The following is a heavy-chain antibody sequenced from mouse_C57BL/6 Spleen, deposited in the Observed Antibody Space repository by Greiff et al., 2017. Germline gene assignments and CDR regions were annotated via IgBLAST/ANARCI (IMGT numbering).Heavy chain of an antibody. J-gene: IGHJ3*01. CDR1: GYTFTSYW. CDR2: IDPSDSYT. Sequence: VQLQQPGAELVKPGASVKLSCKASGYTFTSYWMQWVKQRPGQGLEWIGEIDPSDSYTNYHQKFKGKATLTVDTSSSTAYMQLSSLTSEDSAVYYCARFSNGYLFAYWGQGTLGTVSA. CDR3: ARFSNGYLFAY. V-gene: IGHV1-50*01. D-gene: IGHD2-3*01.